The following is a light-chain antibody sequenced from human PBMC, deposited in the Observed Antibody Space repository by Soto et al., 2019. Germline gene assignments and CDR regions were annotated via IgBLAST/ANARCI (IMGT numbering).Light chain of an antibody. J-gene: IGKJ5*01. Sequence: EIVLTQSPAPLSVSPGESASLSCRASQSVSSNFLAWYQQKPGQAPRLLIYGASTRATGIPARFSGSGSGTEFTLTISSLQSEDFAVYYCQQRSNWPPITFGQRTRLEI. CDR2: GAS. CDR1: QSVSSN. CDR3: QQRSNWPPIT. V-gene: IGKV3-15*01.